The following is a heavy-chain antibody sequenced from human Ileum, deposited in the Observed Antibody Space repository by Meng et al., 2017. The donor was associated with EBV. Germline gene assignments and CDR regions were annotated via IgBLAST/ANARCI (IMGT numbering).Heavy chain of an antibody. J-gene: IGHJ5*02. CDR2: IDHSGST. Sequence: QVQVQQWGAGLLNPSETLSLTCAVYGGSFTNYYWTWIRQPPGKGLEWIGEIDHSGSTKYNPSLKGRVTISLDTSNNQFSLKLNSVTAADTALYYCARYGRCSGNSFYCFDPWGQGSLVTVSS. CDR3: ARYGRCSGNSFYCFDP. CDR1: GGSFTNYY. D-gene: IGHD4-23*01. V-gene: IGHV4-34*01.